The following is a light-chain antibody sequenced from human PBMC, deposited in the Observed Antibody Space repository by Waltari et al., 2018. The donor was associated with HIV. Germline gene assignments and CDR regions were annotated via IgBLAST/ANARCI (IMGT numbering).Light chain of an antibody. CDR3: NSYATGSAWV. J-gene: IGLJ3*02. V-gene: IGLV2-23*02. CDR2: EVT. CDR1: SSDVGSYNL. Sequence: QSALTQPPSVSGSPGQSITLSCTGTSSDVGSYNLVSWYQQHPGKAPKLMIYEVTKRPSGVSNRFSGSKSGNTASLTISGLQAEDEADYYCNSYATGSAWVFGGGTKLTVL.